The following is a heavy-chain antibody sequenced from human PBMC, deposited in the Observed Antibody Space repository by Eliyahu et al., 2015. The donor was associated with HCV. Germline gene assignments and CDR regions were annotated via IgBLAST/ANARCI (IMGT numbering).Heavy chain of an antibody. Sequence: EVQLLESGGGLVQPGGSLRLSCAASGFTFSSYAMXWVRRAPGKGLEWVSAISGSGGSTYYADSVKGRFTISRDNSKNTLYLQMNSLRAEDTAVYYCAKDRGASSYCGGDCYWYYYGMDVWGQGTTVTVSS. CDR1: GFTFSSYA. D-gene: IGHD2-21*02. CDR2: ISGSGGST. V-gene: IGHV3-23*01. J-gene: IGHJ6*02. CDR3: AKDRGASSYCGGDCYWYYYGMDV.